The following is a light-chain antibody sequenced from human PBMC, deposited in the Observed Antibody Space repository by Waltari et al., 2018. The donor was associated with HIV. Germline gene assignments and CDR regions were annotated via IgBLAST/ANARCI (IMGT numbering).Light chain of an antibody. J-gene: IGLJ1*01. CDR3: CSYAGSSYV. CDR1: STHGGTSFL. CDR2: EVS. V-gene: IGLV2-23*02. Sequence: QSPLTQPPSGSGSPGLPITFSFPVTSTHGGTSFLFSWYQPHPGKAPKLMIYEVSKRPSGVSNRFSGSKSGNTASLTISGLQAEDEADYYCCSYAGSSYVFGTGTKVTVL.